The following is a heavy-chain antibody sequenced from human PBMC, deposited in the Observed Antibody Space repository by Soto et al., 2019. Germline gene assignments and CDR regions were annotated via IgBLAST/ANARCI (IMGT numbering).Heavy chain of an antibody. D-gene: IGHD3-3*01. CDR3: AAKPDFWSGLYYMDV. J-gene: IGHJ6*03. Sequence: VKVSCKASGLTFPSSAMHWVRQARGQRLEWIGWIVVANGNTNYAQKFQERVTITRDMSTSTAYMELSSLRFEDTTVYYCAAKPDFWSGLYYMDVWGKGTTVTVSS. CDR2: IVVANGNT. CDR1: GLTFPSSA. V-gene: IGHV1-58*02.